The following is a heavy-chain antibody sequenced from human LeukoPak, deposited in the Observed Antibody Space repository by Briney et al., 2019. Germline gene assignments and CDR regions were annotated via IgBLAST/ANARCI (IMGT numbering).Heavy chain of an antibody. CDR2: IYYTGSS. CDR1: GGSISSYY. V-gene: IGHV4-59*08. CDR3: ARLWSVMRENYFDY. J-gene: IGHJ4*02. Sequence: SETLSLTCTVSGGSISSYYWSWIRQPPGKGLEWIGYIYYTGSSNYNPSLKSRVTISVDTSKNQFSLKLSSVTAADTAVYYCARLWSVMRENYFDYWGQGTLVTVSS. D-gene: IGHD2-21*01.